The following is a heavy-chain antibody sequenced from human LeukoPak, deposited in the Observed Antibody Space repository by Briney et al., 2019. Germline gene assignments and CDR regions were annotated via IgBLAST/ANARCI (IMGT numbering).Heavy chain of an antibody. CDR3: AKEKGIYCSSIDCSPGMDV. D-gene: IGHD2-2*01. V-gene: IGHV3-30*18. CDR2: LSYDGSNK. CDR1: GFTFSNYG. Sequence: PGGSLRLSCAASGFTFSNYGMHWVRPAPGKGLEWVAVLSYDGSNKYYADSVKGRFTFSRDNSKNTLYLQMSSLRAEDTAVYYCAKEKGIYCSSIDCSPGMDVWGQGTTVTVSS. J-gene: IGHJ6*02.